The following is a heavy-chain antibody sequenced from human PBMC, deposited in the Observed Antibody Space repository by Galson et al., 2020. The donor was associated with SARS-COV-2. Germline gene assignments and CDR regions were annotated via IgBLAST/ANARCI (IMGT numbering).Heavy chain of an antibody. CDR3: AKDRHDTVVGYAMDV. CDR2: LGYDGNNK. D-gene: IGHD1-26*01. J-gene: IGHJ6*02. CDR1: GFTFSSYG. V-gene: IGHV3-30*02. Sequence: GESLKISCAASGFTFSSYGMHWVRQAPGKGLEWVAVLGYDGNNKFYADSVKGRFTISRDNSKKTLYLQMNSLRPEDTSVYYCAKDRHDTVVGYAMDVWGQGTTVTVSS.